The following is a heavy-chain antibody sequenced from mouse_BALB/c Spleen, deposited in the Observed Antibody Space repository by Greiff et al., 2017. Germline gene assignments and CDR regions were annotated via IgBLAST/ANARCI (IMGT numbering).Heavy chain of an antibody. V-gene: IGHV14-4*02. D-gene: IGHD2-3*01. J-gene: IGHJ4*01. CDR3: NAVGYLDY. Sequence: EVQLQQSGAELVRSGASVKLSCTASGFNIKDYYMHWVKQRPDQGLEWIGWIDPENGDTEYAPKFQGKATMTADTSSNTAYLQLSSLTSEDTAVYYCNAVGYLDYWGQGTSVTVSS. CDR2: IDPENGDT. CDR1: GFNIKDYY.